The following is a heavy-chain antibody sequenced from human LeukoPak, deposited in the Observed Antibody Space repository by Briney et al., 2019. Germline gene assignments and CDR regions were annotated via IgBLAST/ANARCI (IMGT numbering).Heavy chain of an antibody. V-gene: IGHV1-2*02. CDR1: GYTFTGYY. CDR3: ARGYGGYEFLSDY. Sequence: ASVKVSCKASGYTFTGYYMHWVRQAPGQGLEWMGWINPNSGGTNYAQKFQGRVTMTRDTSISTAYMELSRLRSDDTAVYYCARGYGGYEFLSDYWGQGTLVTVSS. D-gene: IGHD5-12*01. CDR2: INPNSGGT. J-gene: IGHJ4*02.